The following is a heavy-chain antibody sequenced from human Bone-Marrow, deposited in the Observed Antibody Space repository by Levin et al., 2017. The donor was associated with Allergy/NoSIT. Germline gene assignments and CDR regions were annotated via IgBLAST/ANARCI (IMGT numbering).Heavy chain of an antibody. J-gene: IGHJ6*02. V-gene: IGHV4-61*01. CDR2: IYYTGST. Sequence: GSLRLSCSVSGDSVSSITSYWTWIRQPPGKGLEWIGYIYYTGSTNYNPSLNSRVTMSVDTSKNLLSLRVRSVTAADTAVYYCARDTNSGMDVWGHGTTVTVSS. CDR1: GDSVSSITSY. CDR3: ARDTNSGMDV. D-gene: IGHD1-26*01.